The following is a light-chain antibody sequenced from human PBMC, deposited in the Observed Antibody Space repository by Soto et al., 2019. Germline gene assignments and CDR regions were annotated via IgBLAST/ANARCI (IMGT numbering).Light chain of an antibody. J-gene: IGKJ5*01. V-gene: IGKV3-15*01. CDR2: GAS. Sequence: EIVMTPSPATLSVSPGERATLSCRASQSVSSNLAWYQQKPAHPPRLLIYGASTRATGIPPSFSGSGSGTEFTLTISSLQSEDFAVYYCQQYNNWPRITFGQGTRLEIK. CDR1: QSVSSN. CDR3: QQYNNWPRIT.